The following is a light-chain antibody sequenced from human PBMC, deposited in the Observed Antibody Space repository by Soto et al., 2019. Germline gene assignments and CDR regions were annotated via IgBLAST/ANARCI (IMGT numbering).Light chain of an antibody. V-gene: IGKV3-15*01. CDR1: QSVSSN. CDR2: GAS. CDR3: QQYVNWPPKYT. J-gene: IGKJ2*01. Sequence: EIVMTQSPATLSVSPGERATLSCRASQSVSSNLAWYQQIPGQAPRLLIYGASTRATGVPARFSGSGSGTAFTLTISRVQSEDFAVYYCQQYVNWPPKYTFGQGTKLEIK.